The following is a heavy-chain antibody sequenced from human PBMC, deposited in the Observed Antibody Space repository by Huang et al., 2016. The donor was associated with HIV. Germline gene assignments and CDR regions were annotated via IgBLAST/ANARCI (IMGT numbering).Heavy chain of an antibody. CDR2: IRSKASGGTT. CDR1: GFTFGDYA. V-gene: IGHV3-49*05. D-gene: IGHD3-3*01. J-gene: IGHJ4*02. CDR3: TRENYDFWSGYYKYYFDY. Sequence: EVQLVESGGGLVKPGRSLRLSCTASGFTFGDYAMSWFRQAPGNGLEWVGCIRSKASGGTTEYAASVKGRFTISRDDSKSIAYLQMNSLKIEDTAVYYCTRENYDFWSGYYKYYFDYWGQGTLVTVSS.